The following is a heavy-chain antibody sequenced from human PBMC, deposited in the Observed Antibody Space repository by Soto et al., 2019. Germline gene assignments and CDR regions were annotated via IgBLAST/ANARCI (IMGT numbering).Heavy chain of an antibody. Sequence: PGGSLRLSCAASGFTFSSYGMHWVRQAPGKGLEWVAVVSYDGSNKYYADSVKGRFTISRDNSKNTLYLQMNSLRAEDTAVYYCAKVLVATTSYYYYYYGMDVWGQGTTVTVS. CDR2: VSYDGSNK. CDR1: GFTFSSYG. V-gene: IGHV3-30*18. CDR3: AKVLVATTSYYYYYYGMDV. J-gene: IGHJ6*02. D-gene: IGHD4-17*01.